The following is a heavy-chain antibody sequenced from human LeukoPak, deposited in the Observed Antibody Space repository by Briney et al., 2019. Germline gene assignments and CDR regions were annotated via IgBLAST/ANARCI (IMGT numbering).Heavy chain of an antibody. V-gene: IGHV3-21*04. D-gene: IGHD6-6*01. CDR2: ISSSSSYI. Sequence: GGSLRLSCAASGFTFSSYSMNWVRQAPGKGLEWVSSISSSSSYIYYADSVKGRFTISRDNAKNSLYLQMNSLRAEDTAVYYCASDPDQSIAAFVNWFDPWGQGTLVTVSS. J-gene: IGHJ5*02. CDR3: ASDPDQSIAAFVNWFDP. CDR1: GFTFSSYS.